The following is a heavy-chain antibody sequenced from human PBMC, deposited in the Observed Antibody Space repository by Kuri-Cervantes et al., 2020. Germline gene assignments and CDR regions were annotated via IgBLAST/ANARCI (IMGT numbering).Heavy chain of an antibody. CDR2: IKQDGSEK. Sequence: GEFLKISCAAIGFIFSSYSMNWVRQAPGKGLEGVANIKQDGSEKYYVDSVKGRFTISRDNAKKSLYLQMNSLRAEDTAVYYCAGGQWLDAPFDYWGQGTLVTVSS. D-gene: IGHD6-19*01. CDR1: GFIFSSYS. CDR3: AGGQWLDAPFDY. J-gene: IGHJ4*02. V-gene: IGHV3-7*01.